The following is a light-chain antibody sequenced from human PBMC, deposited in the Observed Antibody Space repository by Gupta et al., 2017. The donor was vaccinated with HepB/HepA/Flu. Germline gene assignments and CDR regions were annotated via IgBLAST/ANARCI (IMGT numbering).Light chain of an antibody. V-gene: IGKV3-20*01. CDR2: RTS. Sequence: TVLTQSPGTLSLSTGERATLSCRASQSFSSTFLAWYQQKPGQAPRLLIYRTSSRATGIPDRFSGSRSGTDFTLTISRLEPEDYAVYYCHQYGSSPLTFGGGTKVEIK. J-gene: IGKJ4*01. CDR3: HQYGSSPLT. CDR1: QSFSSTF.